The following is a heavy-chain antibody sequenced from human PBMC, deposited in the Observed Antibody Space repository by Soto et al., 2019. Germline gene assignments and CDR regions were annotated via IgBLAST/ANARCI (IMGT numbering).Heavy chain of an antibody. CDR3: ARGVRGYCTNGVCSYNWFDP. Sequence: QVQLVQSGAEVKKPGASVKVSCKASGYTFTSYDINWVRQATGQGLGWMGWMNPNSGNTGYAQKFQGRVTMTRNTSISTAYMELSSLRSEDTAVYYCARGVRGYCTNGVCSYNWFDPWGQGTLVTVSS. D-gene: IGHD2-8*01. V-gene: IGHV1-8*01. J-gene: IGHJ5*02. CDR1: GYTFTSYD. CDR2: MNPNSGNT.